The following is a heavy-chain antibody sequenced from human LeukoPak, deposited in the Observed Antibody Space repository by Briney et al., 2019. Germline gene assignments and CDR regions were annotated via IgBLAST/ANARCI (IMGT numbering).Heavy chain of an antibody. Sequence: PSETLSLTCTVSGGSISSSSYYWGWIRQPPGKGLEWIGSIYYSRSTYYNPSLKSRVTISVDTSKNQFSLKLSSVTAADTAVYYCARDGGTGLLWFGELLSHDAFDIWGQGTMVTVSS. CDR2: IYYSRST. V-gene: IGHV4-39*07. CDR3: ARDGGTGLLWFGELLSHDAFDI. CDR1: GGSISSSSYY. J-gene: IGHJ3*02. D-gene: IGHD3-10*01.